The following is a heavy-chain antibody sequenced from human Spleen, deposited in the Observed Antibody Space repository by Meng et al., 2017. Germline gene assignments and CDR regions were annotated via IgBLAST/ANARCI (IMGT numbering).Heavy chain of an antibody. Sequence: QIALKESGPNLVQPTQTLTLPCTFAGFSLSTSGLGVGWIRQPPGKALEWLALIYGNDDDRYSPSLKSRLTITKDTSKNQVVLTMTNIDPIDTGTYYCVHSQSSGWTPFVYWGRGTLVTVSS. CDR1: GFSLSTSGLG. J-gene: IGHJ4*02. CDR3: VHSQSSGWTPFVY. D-gene: IGHD6-19*01. V-gene: IGHV2-5*01. CDR2: IYGNDDD.